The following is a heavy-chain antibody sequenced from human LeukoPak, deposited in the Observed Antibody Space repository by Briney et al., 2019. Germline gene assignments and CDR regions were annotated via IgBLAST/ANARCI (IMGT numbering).Heavy chain of an antibody. CDR3: ARLPASCSSTSCSFDY. V-gene: IGHV3-11*06. J-gene: IGHJ4*02. CDR1: GFTFSDYY. Sequence: GGSLRLSCEASGFTFSDYYMMWIRQAPGKGLEWISYISSRSSYTNYADSVKGRFTIPRDNAKNSLFLQMNTLRAEDTAVYYCARLPASCSSTSCSFDYWGQGNLVTVSS. D-gene: IGHD2-2*01. CDR2: ISSRSSYT.